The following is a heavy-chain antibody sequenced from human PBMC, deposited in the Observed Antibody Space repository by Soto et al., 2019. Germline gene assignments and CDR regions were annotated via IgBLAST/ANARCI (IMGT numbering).Heavy chain of an antibody. CDR1: GFSLRSHG. Sequence: QVRLVESGGGVVQPGRSLRLSCAASGFSLRSHGMHWVRQAPGKGLQWVAVISYDGSNSYYADSVKGRFTISRDNSNDALYLQMSSLRPEDTAVYFCAKDHRNGGSRVDYWGQGTLVTVSS. CDR3: AKDHRNGGSRVDY. J-gene: IGHJ4*02. D-gene: IGHD2-15*01. V-gene: IGHV3-30*18. CDR2: ISYDGSNS.